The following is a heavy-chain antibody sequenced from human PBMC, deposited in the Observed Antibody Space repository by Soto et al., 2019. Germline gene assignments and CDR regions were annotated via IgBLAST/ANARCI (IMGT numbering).Heavy chain of an antibody. Sequence: SETLSLTCTVSGGSISSGGYYWSWIRQHPGKGLEWIGYIYYSGSTYYNPSLKSRISISLDASKNQFSLKLRSVTAADTAVYYCARGGVSNFYFDHWGQGTLVTVSS. CDR1: GGSISSGGYY. D-gene: IGHD1-7*01. V-gene: IGHV4-31*03. J-gene: IGHJ4*02. CDR3: ARGGVSNFYFDH. CDR2: IYYSGST.